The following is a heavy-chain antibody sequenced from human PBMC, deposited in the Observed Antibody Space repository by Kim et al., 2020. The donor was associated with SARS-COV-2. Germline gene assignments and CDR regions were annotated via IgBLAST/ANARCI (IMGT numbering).Heavy chain of an antibody. Sequence: SETLSLTCAVYGGSFSGYYWSWIRQPPGKGLEWIGEINHSGSTNYNPSLKSRVTISVDTSKNQFSLKLRSVTAADTAVYYCATRSIAARPLDYWGQGTLVTVSS. CDR1: GGSFSGYY. CDR2: INHSGST. CDR3: ATRSIAARPLDY. D-gene: IGHD6-6*01. J-gene: IGHJ4*02. V-gene: IGHV4-34*01.